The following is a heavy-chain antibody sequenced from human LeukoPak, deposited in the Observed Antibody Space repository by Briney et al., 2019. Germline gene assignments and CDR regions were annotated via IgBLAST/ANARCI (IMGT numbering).Heavy chain of an antibody. CDR1: GGSFSGYY. CDR3: ATTTVTTDPRGWFDP. V-gene: IGHV4-34*01. D-gene: IGHD4-17*01. CDR2: INHSGST. Sequence: SETLSLTCAVYGGSFSGYYWSWIRQPPGKGLEWIGEINHSGSTNYNPSLKSRVTISVDTSKNQFSLKLSSVTAADTAVYYCATTTVTTDPRGWFDPWGQGTLVTVSS. J-gene: IGHJ5*02.